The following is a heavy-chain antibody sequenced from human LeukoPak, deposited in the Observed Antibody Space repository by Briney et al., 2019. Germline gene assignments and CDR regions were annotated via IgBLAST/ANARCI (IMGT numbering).Heavy chain of an antibody. D-gene: IGHD3-16*01. Sequence: ASVKVSCKASGYTFTGYYMHWVRQAPGQGLEWMGWINPNSGGTNYAQKFQGRVTMTTDTSTSTAYMELRSLRTDDTAVYYCAKQWGNWFDPWGQGTLVTVSS. CDR3: AKQWGNWFDP. CDR2: INPNSGGT. J-gene: IGHJ5*02. CDR1: GYTFTGYY. V-gene: IGHV1-2*02.